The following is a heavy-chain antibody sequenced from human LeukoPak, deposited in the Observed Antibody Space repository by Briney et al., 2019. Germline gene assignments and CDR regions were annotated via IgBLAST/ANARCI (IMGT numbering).Heavy chain of an antibody. CDR1: GYTFTGYY. V-gene: IGHV1-2*02. CDR2: INPNSGDT. CDR3: AKTLVVINDAFDI. D-gene: IGHD3-22*01. Sequence: ASVKVSCKTSGYTFTGYYIHWVRQAPGQGLEWMGWINPNSGDTNYAQKFQGRVSMTGGTSISTAHMELSRLRSDDTAVYYCAKTLVVINDAFDIWGQGTMVTVSS. J-gene: IGHJ3*02.